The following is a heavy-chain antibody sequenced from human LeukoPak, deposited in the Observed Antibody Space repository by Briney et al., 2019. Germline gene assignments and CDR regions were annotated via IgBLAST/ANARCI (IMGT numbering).Heavy chain of an antibody. Sequence: ASVKVSCKASGYTFTGYYMHWVRQAPGQGLEWMGWINPNSGGTNYAQKFQGRVTMTRDTSISTAYMELSRLRSDDTAVYYCAREVVPAALSYYYYYMDVWGKGTTVTASS. V-gene: IGHV1-2*02. CDR2: INPNSGGT. J-gene: IGHJ6*03. D-gene: IGHD2-2*01. CDR3: AREVVPAALSYYYYYMDV. CDR1: GYTFTGYY.